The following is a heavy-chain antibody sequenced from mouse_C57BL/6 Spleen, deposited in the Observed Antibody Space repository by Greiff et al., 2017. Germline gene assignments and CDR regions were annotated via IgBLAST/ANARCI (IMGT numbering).Heavy chain of an antibody. J-gene: IGHJ2*01. CDR2: IDPSDSYT. CDR3: ARQSAPYYFDY. V-gene: IGHV1-50*01. CDR1: GYTFTSYW. D-gene: IGHD6-1*01. Sequence: QVQLQQPGAELVKPGASVKLSCKASGYTFTSYWMQWVKQRPGQGLEWIGEIDPSDSYTNYNQKFKGKATLTVDTSSSTAYMQLSSLTSEDSAVYYCARQSAPYYFDYWGQGTTLTVSS.